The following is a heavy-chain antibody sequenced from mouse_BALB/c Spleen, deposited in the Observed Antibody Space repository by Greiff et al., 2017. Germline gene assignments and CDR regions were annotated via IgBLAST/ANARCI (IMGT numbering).Heavy chain of an antibody. CDR3: TRAARATGAMDY. Sequence: QVQLKQPGAELVKPGASVKLSCKASGYTFTSYYMYWVKQRPGQGLEWIGGINPSNGGTNFNEKFKSKATLTVDKSSSTAYMQLSSLTSEDSAVYYCTRAARATGAMDYWGQGTSVTVSS. D-gene: IGHD3-1*01. V-gene: IGHV1S81*02. J-gene: IGHJ4*01. CDR1: GYTFTSYY. CDR2: INPSNGGT.